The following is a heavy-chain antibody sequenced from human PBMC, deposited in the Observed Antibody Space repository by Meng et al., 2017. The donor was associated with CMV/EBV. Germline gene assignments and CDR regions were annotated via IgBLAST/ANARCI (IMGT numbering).Heavy chain of an antibody. V-gene: IGHV1-8*01. CDR1: GYTFTSYD. D-gene: IGHD6-6*01. J-gene: IGHJ6*02. Sequence: ASVKVSCKASGYTFTSYDINWVRQATGQGLEWMGWMNPNSGNTGYAQKFQGRVTMTRNTSISTAYMELSSLRSEDTAVYHCASRTSSIAARNYYYGMDVWGQGTTVTVSS. CDR3: ASRTSSIAARNYYYGMDV. CDR2: MNPNSGNT.